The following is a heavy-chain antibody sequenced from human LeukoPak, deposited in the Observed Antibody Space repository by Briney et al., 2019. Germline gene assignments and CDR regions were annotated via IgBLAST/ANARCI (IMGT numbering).Heavy chain of an antibody. D-gene: IGHD1-7*01. J-gene: IGHJ4*02. CDR2: FDPEDGET. Sequence: ASVKVSCKVSGYTLTELSMHWVRQAPGKGLEWMGGFDPEDGETIYAQKFQGRVTMTEDTSTDTAYMELSRLRSDDTAVYYCARVDRESTTNPDYWGQGTLVTISS. V-gene: IGHV1-24*01. CDR3: ARVDRESTTNPDY. CDR1: GYTLTELS.